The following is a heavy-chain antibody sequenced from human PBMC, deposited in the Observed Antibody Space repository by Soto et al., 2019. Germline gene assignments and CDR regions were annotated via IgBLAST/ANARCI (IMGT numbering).Heavy chain of an antibody. V-gene: IGHV4-34*01. CDR2: INHSGST. CDR1: GGSFSGYY. Sequence: SETLSLTCAVYGGSFSGYYWSWIRQPPGKGLEWIGEINHSGSTNYNPSLKSRVTISVDTSKNQFSLKLSSVTAADTAVYYCARGLREQLVRWFDPWGQGXLVTVSS. D-gene: IGHD6-6*01. J-gene: IGHJ5*02. CDR3: ARGLREQLVRWFDP.